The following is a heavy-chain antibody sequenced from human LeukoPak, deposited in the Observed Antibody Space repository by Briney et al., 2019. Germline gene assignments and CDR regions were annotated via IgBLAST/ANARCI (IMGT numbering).Heavy chain of an antibody. Sequence: GGSLRLSCAASGFTVSNNFMSRVRQAPGKGLEWVSVIYSGGNTYYADSVKGRFTISRDNAKNTLYLQMNSLRAEDTAVYYCAKDYIRGRGYYYDSSGYYYEGYWGQGTLVTVSS. D-gene: IGHD3-22*01. V-gene: IGHV3-53*01. J-gene: IGHJ4*02. CDR2: IYSGGNT. CDR1: GFTVSNNF. CDR3: AKDYIRGRGYYYDSSGYYYEGY.